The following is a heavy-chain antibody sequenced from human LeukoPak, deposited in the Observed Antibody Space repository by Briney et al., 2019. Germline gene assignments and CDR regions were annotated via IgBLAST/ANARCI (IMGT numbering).Heavy chain of an antibody. CDR1: GLTLSNYD. J-gene: IGHJ5*02. D-gene: IGHD2-2*01. CDR3: ARADCSSSTCYLRRSWFDP. CDR2: ISISSRYI. Sequence: GRSLRLSCAASGLTLSNYDMNWVRQAPGKGLEWVSSISISSRYISYTDSVRGRFTISSDDAKNSLYLEMNSLRAEDTAVYYCARADCSSSTCYLRRSWFDPWGQGTLVTVSS. V-gene: IGHV3-21*01.